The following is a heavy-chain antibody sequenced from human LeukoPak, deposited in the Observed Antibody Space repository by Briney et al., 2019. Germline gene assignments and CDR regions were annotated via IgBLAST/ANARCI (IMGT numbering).Heavy chain of an antibody. CDR3: ARSHTSDSRTWRFSYYFDS. V-gene: IGHV3-30*03. J-gene: IGHJ4*02. CDR2: ISYDGSNK. Sequence: QAGGSPRLSCAASGFTFSSYGMHWVRQAPGKGLEWVAVISYDGSNKYYADSVKGRFTISRDNAKNTLYLQMNTLRAEDTAMYYCARSHTSDSRTWRFSYYFDSWGQGTLVTVSS. D-gene: IGHD1-14*01. CDR1: GFTFSSYG.